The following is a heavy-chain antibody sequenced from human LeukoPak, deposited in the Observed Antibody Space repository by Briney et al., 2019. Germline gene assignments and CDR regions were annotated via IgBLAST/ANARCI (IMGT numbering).Heavy chain of an antibody. Sequence: ASVKVSCKSSGYTFTAYFMHLVRQAPGQGLEWMGWINPNSGGTNYAQKFQGRVTVTRDTSLSTAYMELSRLGSDDTAVYYCARNYLSGRNQIDYWGQGTLVTVSS. J-gene: IGHJ4*02. V-gene: IGHV1-2*02. D-gene: IGHD3-10*01. CDR3: ARNYLSGRNQIDY. CDR1: GYTFTAYF. CDR2: INPNSGGT.